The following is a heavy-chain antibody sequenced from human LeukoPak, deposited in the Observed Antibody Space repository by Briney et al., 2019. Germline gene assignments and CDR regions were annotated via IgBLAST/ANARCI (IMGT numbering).Heavy chain of an antibody. Sequence: TGGSLRLSCAASGFTFDDYAMHWVRQAPGKGLEWVSLISGDGGSTYYADSVKGRFTISRDNSKNSLYLQMYSLRTEDTALYYCAKAYSGYYCYGMDVWGQGTTVTVSS. CDR1: GFTFDDYA. CDR2: ISGDGGST. D-gene: IGHD3-22*01. J-gene: IGHJ6*02. V-gene: IGHV3-43*02. CDR3: AKAYSGYYCYGMDV.